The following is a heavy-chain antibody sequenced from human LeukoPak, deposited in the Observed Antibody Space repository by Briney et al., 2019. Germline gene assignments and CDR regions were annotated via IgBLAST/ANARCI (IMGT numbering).Heavy chain of an antibody. V-gene: IGHV4-39*01. J-gene: IGHJ4*02. CDR3: ARQTGSGLFILP. CDR2: IYYSGNT. CDR1: GVSISSSNSY. D-gene: IGHD3/OR15-3a*01. Sequence: SETLSLTCTVSGVSISSSNSYWGWIRQPPGKGLEWIGSIYYSGNTYYDASLKSQVSISIDTSKNQFSLKLTSVTAADTAVYYCARQTGSGLFILPGGQGTLVTVSS.